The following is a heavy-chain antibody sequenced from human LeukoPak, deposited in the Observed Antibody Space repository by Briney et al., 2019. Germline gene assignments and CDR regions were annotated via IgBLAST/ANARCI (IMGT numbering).Heavy chain of an antibody. J-gene: IGHJ4*02. CDR2: IIPIFGTA. D-gene: IGHD1-7*01. CDR3: ASQGELYYFNN. V-gene: IGHV1-69*13. CDR1: GGTFSSYA. Sequence: GASVKVSCKASGGTFSSYAISWVRQAPGQGLEWMGGIIPIFGTANYAQKFQGRVTITADESTSTAYMELSSLRSEDTAVYYCASQGELYYFNNWGQGTLFTVPS.